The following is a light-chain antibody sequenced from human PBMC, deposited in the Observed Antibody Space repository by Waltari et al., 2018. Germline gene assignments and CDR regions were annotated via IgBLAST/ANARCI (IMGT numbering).Light chain of an antibody. CDR2: KAN. CDR1: SGSPSTTSS. Sequence: QTVVTQEPSLSVSPGGTVTLTCALSSGSPSTTSSATWYQQTPGQAPRTLVYKANARSSGVPDRFSGSILGNTAALTITGAQADDESDYYCALYMGSGIWVFGGGTRLTVL. CDR3: ALYMGSGIWV. V-gene: IGLV8-61*01. J-gene: IGLJ3*02.